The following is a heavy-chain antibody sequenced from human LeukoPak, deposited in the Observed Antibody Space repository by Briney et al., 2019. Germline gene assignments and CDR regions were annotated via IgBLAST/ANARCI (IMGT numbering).Heavy chain of an antibody. CDR2: IKPDGSEK. J-gene: IGHJ4*02. V-gene: IGHV3-7*03. CDR1: GFSFSSYW. CDR3: AREPPIWGRGLDY. Sequence: GGSLRLSCAASGFSFSSYWMSWVRQASGKGLEWVANIKPDGSEKYYVDSVKGRFAISRDNAKNSLYLQMDSLRAEDTAIFYCAREPPIWGRGLDYWGQGTLVTVSS. D-gene: IGHD3-10*01.